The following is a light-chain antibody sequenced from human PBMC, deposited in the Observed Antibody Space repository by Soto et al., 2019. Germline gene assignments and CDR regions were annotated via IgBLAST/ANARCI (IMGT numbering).Light chain of an antibody. CDR1: QGISSY. CDR3: QQYYSYPSIT. Sequence: AIRMTQSPSSLSSSTVYICTITFLASQGISSYLAWYQQKPGKAPKLLIYAASTLQSGVPSRFSGSGSGTDFTLTISCLQSEDFATYYCQQYYSYPSITFGQGTRLEIK. CDR2: AAS. J-gene: IGKJ5*01. V-gene: IGKV1-8*01.